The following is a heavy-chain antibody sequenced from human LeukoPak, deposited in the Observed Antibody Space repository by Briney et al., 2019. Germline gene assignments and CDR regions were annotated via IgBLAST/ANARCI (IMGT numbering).Heavy chain of an antibody. CDR3: ATEYLRFGYFDP. CDR2: ISGSGGST. D-gene: IGHD3-3*01. J-gene: IGHJ5*02. Sequence: GGSLRLSCAASGFTFSSYTMSWVRQAPGKGLEWVSAISGSGGSTYYADSVKGRFTISRDNSKNTLYLQMNSLRAEDTAVYYCATEYLRFGYFDPWGQGTLVTVSS. V-gene: IGHV3-23*01. CDR1: GFTFSSYT.